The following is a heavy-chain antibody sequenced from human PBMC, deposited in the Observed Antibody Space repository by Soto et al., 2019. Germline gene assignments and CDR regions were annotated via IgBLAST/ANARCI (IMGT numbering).Heavy chain of an antibody. V-gene: IGHV3-11*04. D-gene: IGHD3-10*01. Sequence: GGSLRLSCTASGFTFSDHFMTWIRQAPGKGLEWVSKISSSGETMIYADSVKGRFSASRDNAKKSLYLLMDRLKTKNTAVYYCGADPYYYASAYWGQGTLVTVSS. CDR2: ISSSGETM. J-gene: IGHJ4*02. CDR3: GADPYYYASAY. CDR1: GFTFSDHF.